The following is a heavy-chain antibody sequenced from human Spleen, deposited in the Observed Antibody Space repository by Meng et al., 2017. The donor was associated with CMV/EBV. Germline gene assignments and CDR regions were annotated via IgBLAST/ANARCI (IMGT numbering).Heavy chain of an antibody. CDR1: IYA. CDR3: GRYTDIVSVIAATRDYWFDP. D-gene: IGHD2-15*01. V-gene: IGHV1-69*04. Sequence: IYAITWVRQAPGQGLEWMGTIIPILAITKYAQKFQGRVTITADKTSSTVYMELSSLRSDDTAVYYRGRYTDIVSVIAATRDYWFDPWGQGTLVTVSS. J-gene: IGHJ5*02. CDR2: IIPILAIT.